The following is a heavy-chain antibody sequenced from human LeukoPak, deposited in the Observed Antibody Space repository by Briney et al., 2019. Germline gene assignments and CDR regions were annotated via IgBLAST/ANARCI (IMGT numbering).Heavy chain of an antibody. CDR3: ARLKRSGSYFDY. CDR1: GGSFSGYY. D-gene: IGHD1-26*01. CDR2: INHSGST. J-gene: IGHJ4*02. V-gene: IGHV4-34*01. Sequence: PSETLSLTCAVYGGSFSGYYWSWIRQPPGKGLEWIGEINHSGSTNYNPSLKSRVTIPVDTSKNQFSLKLSSVTAADTAVYYCARLKRSGSYFDYWGQGTLVTVSS.